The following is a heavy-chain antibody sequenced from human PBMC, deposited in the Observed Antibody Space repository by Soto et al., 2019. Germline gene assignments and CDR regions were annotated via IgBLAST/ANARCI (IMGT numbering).Heavy chain of an antibody. CDR2: ISWDGGST. D-gene: IGHD3-22*01. V-gene: IGHV3-43D*04. J-gene: IGHJ4*02. CDR1: GFTFDDYA. Sequence: GGSLRLSCAASGFTFDDYAMHWVRQAPGKGLEWVSLISWDGGSTYYADSVKGRFTISRDNSKNSLYLQMNSLRAEDTALYYCAKGGKSSGYLAPIDYWGQGTLVTVSS. CDR3: AKGGKSSGYLAPIDY.